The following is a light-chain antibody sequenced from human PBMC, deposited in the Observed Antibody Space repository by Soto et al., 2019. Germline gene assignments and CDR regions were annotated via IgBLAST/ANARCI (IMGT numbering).Light chain of an antibody. CDR2: KAS. Sequence: DIQVTQSPSTLSASVGDRVTITCRASQSISIWLAWFQQKPGKAPNLLIYKASNLESGVPSRFSGSGSGTGFTLTISSLQPDDFATYYCQQYDDYPLTFGGGTRVDLK. V-gene: IGKV1-5*03. J-gene: IGKJ4*01. CDR1: QSISIW. CDR3: QQYDDYPLT.